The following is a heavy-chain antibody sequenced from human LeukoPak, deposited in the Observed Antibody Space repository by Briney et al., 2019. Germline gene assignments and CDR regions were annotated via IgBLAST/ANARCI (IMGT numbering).Heavy chain of an antibody. Sequence: GASVKVSCKASGGTFSSYAISWVQQAPGQGLEWMGGIIPIFGTANYAQKFQGRVTITTDESTSTAYMELSSLRSEDTAVYYCASGNYCSGGSCYVPRWNEIDYWGQGALVTVSS. CDR1: GGTFSSYA. CDR2: IIPIFGTA. CDR3: ASGNYCSGGSCYVPRWNEIDY. J-gene: IGHJ4*02. V-gene: IGHV1-69*05. D-gene: IGHD2-15*01.